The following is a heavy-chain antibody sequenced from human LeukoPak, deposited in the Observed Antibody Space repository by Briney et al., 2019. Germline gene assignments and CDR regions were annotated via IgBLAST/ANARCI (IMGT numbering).Heavy chain of an antibody. V-gene: IGHV1-46*01. CDR2: VNPTGGST. CDR1: GYTFTNYF. D-gene: IGHD2-2*01. J-gene: IGHJ5*02. CDR3: ARGRYCSSTSCGWFDP. Sequence: ASVKVSCNTSGYTFTNYFIHWVRQVPGQGLEWMGMVNPTGGSTSYAQSFQGRVTLTGDTSTSTVYMEFSALTSEDTAVYYCARGRYCSSTSCGWFDPWGQGTLVTVSS.